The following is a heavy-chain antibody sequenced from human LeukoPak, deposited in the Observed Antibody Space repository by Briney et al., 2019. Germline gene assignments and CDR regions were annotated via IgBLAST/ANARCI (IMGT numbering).Heavy chain of an antibody. J-gene: IGHJ4*02. D-gene: IGHD3-22*01. Sequence: GGSLRLPCVVSGFTFTRYVMSWVRQAPGKGLEWVSSVSESGSNRYYADSVKGRFSISRDNSKNMLYLQLGSLRTEDTATYYCANRHDSSGYFFNYWGQGTLVTVSS. CDR2: VSESGSNR. CDR3: ANRHDSSGYFFNY. V-gene: IGHV3-23*01. CDR1: GFTFTRYV.